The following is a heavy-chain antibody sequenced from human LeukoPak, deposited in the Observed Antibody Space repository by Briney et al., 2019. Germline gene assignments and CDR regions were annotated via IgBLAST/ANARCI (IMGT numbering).Heavy chain of an antibody. V-gene: IGHV3-7*03. D-gene: IGHD2-15*01. CDR3: AKDWIDCSGGSCYVLAYYFDY. Sequence: PGGSLRLSCSASEFTFSSYWMTWVRQAPGKGLEWVANIKQDGSQQYYVDSVKGRFTISRDNAKNSLYLQMNSLRAEDTALYYCAKDWIDCSGGSCYVLAYYFDYWGQGTLVTVSS. J-gene: IGHJ4*02. CDR2: IKQDGSQQ. CDR1: EFTFSSYW.